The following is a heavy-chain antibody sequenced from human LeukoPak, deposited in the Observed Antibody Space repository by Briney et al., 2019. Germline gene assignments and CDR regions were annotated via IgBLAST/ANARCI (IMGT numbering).Heavy chain of an antibody. J-gene: IGHJ6*03. CDR1: GFTFSSYW. CDR2: INSDGSST. D-gene: IGHD3-3*01. CDR3: VRAQKYNYDFWSGSSYYYYYMDV. V-gene: IGHV3-74*01. Sequence: GESLKISCAASGFTFSSYWMHWVRQAPGKGLVWVSRINSDGSSTSYADSVKGRFTISRDNAKNTLYLQMNSLRAEDTAVYYCVRAQKYNYDFWSGSSYYYYYMDVWGKGTTVTVSS.